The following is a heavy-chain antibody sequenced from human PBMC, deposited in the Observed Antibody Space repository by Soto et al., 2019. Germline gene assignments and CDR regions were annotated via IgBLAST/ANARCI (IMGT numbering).Heavy chain of an antibody. CDR3: ARPPYCSSTSCRNAFDI. CDR2: IIPILGIA. Sequence: QVQLVQSGAEVKKPGSSVKVSCKASGGTFSSYTISWVRQAPGQGLEWMGRIIPILGIANYAQKFQGRVTITADKPTSTAYMELSSLRSEDTAVYYCARPPYCSSTSCRNAFDIWGQGTMVTVSS. V-gene: IGHV1-69*02. CDR1: GGTFSSYT. D-gene: IGHD2-2*01. J-gene: IGHJ3*02.